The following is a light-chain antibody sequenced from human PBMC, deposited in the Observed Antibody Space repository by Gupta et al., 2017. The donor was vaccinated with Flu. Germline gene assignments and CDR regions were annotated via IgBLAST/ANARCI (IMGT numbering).Light chain of an antibody. CDR3: AAWDDSLSGVA. V-gene: IGLV1-47*01. CDR1: SSNIGSNY. J-gene: IGLJ3*02. CDR2: RNN. Sequence: SVLTQPPSAPGTPGQRVTTSCSGSSSNIGSNYVYWYQQLPGAAPKLLIYRNNQRPSGVPDRFSGSKSDTSASLAIGGLRAEDESDFYCAAWDDSLSGVAFGGGTKLTVL.